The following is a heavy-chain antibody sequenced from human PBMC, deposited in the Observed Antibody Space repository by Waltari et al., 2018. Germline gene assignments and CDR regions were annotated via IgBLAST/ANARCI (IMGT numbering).Heavy chain of an antibody. V-gene: IGHV3-30*02. CDR1: GFTFSNYH. D-gene: IGHD1-26*01. CDR3: AKVRSGSYSPFDY. J-gene: IGHJ4*02. CDR2: IRYDGSNK. Sequence: QVQLVESGGGVVQPGGSLTLSCAASGFTFSNYHMHWVRQAPGKGLEWVAFIRYDGSNKYYADSVRGRFTISRDNSNNTLYLQMNSLRAEDTAVYYCAKVRSGSYSPFDYWGQGTLVTVAS.